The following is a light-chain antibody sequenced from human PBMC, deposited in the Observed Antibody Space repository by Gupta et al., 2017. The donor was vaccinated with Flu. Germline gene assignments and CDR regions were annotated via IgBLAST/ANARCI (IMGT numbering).Light chain of an antibody. CDR2: YAS. J-gene: IGKJ4*01. Sequence: DIELTPSPATLSSSPGDTATITCRASRRISRYLTWYQQKPGQAPRLLIYYASRRESGIPSRFSGSGSGTDFTLTITRLQPDDVAVYYCQQSDNGSLTFGRGTKLKVK. CDR3: QQSDNGSLT. V-gene: IGKV3-11*01. CDR1: RRISRY.